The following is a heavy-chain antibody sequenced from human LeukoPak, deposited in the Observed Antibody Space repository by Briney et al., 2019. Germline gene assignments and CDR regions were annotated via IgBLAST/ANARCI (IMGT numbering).Heavy chain of an antibody. CDR1: GSTFSSYS. D-gene: IGHD6-13*01. CDR2: ISSSSSYI. Sequence: GGSLRLSCAASGSTFSSYSMNWVRQAPGKGLEWVSSISSSSSYIYYADSVKGRFTISRDNAKNSLYLQMNSLRAEDTAVYYCARGSSSDAFDIWGQGTMVTVSS. V-gene: IGHV3-21*01. CDR3: ARGSSSDAFDI. J-gene: IGHJ3*02.